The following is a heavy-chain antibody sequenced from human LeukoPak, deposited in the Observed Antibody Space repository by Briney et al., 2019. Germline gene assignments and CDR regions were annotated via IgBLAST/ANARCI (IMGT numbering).Heavy chain of an antibody. D-gene: IGHD3-16*01. CDR2: ISSSSSYI. CDR1: GFTFSSYS. J-gene: IGHJ5*02. V-gene: IGHV3-21*01. CDR3: ARDTSDYDHVWGTSKGYWFDP. Sequence: GGSLRLSCAASGFTFSSYSMNWVRQAPGKGLEWVSSISSSSSYIYYADSVKGRFTISRDNAKNSLYLQMNSLRAEDTAVYYCARDTSDYDHVWGTSKGYWFDPWGQGTLVTVSS.